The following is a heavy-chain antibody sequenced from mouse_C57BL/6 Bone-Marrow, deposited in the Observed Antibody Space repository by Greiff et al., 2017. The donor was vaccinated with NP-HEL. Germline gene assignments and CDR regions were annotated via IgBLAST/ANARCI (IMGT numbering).Heavy chain of an antibody. CDR2: IYPRSGNT. J-gene: IGHJ3*01. D-gene: IGHD1-1*01. CDR1: GYTFTSYG. V-gene: IGHV1-81*01. Sequence: VQGVESGAELARPGASVKLSCKASGYTFTSYGISWVKQRTGQGLEWIGEIYPRSGNTYYNEKFKGKATLTADKSSSTAYMELRSLTSEDSAVYFCAGYYGSSYDAYWGQGTLVTVSA. CDR3: AGYYGSSYDAY.